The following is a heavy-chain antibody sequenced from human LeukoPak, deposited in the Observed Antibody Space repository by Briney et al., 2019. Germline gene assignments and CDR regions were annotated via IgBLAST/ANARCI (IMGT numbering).Heavy chain of an antibody. CDR2: IYHSGST. J-gene: IGHJ4*02. V-gene: IGHV4-38-2*02. D-gene: IGHD6-6*01. CDR3: ARGRSIAARPGQYYFEY. CDR1: GYSISSGYY. Sequence: PSETLSLTCTVSGYSISSGYYWGWIRQPPGKGLEWIGSIYHSGSTYYNPSLKSRVTISVDTSKNQFSLKLSSVTAADTAVYYCARGRSIAARPGQYYFEYWGQGTLVTVSS.